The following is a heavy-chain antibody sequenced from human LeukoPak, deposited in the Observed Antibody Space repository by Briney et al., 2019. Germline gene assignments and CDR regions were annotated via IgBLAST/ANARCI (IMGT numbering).Heavy chain of an antibody. Sequence: PSETLSLTCAVYGGSFSGYYWSWLRQPPGKGLEWVGEINHSGSTNYNPSLKSRVTISVDTSKNQFSLKLSSVTAADTAVYYCARDYGDYAVNWFDPWGQGTLVTVSS. CDR1: GGSFSGYY. CDR3: ARDYGDYAVNWFDP. V-gene: IGHV4-34*01. CDR2: INHSGST. J-gene: IGHJ5*02. D-gene: IGHD4-17*01.